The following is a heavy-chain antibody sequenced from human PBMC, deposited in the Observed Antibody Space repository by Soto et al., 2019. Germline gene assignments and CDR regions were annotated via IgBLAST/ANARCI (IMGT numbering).Heavy chain of an antibody. J-gene: IGHJ3*01. CDR3: AKVFYDSTGYLFDALDV. Sequence: GGSLRLSCAASGFTFRRYAMTWVRQAPGKGLEWVSTIRSSGGSTYYADSVKGRVTISRDNSKNMLFMQMNSLRAEDTAVYYCAKVFYDSTGYLFDALDVWGQGTMVTV. V-gene: IGHV3-23*01. CDR1: GFTFRRYA. CDR2: IRSSGGST. D-gene: IGHD3-22*01.